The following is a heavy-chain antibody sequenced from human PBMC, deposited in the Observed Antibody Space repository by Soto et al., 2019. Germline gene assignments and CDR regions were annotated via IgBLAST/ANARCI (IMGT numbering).Heavy chain of an antibody. CDR2: IYYSGST. V-gene: IGHV4-59*08. Sequence: QVQLQESGPGLVKPSETLSLTCAVSGGSINTYYWSWFWQPPGKGLEWIGYIYYSGSTTYNPSLKSRITISVDTSKNQFSLKLNSETAADTAVYYCARLGGYYQAFDQWGQGSLVTVSS. J-gene: IGHJ4*02. CDR1: GGSINTYY. CDR3: ARLGGYYQAFDQ. D-gene: IGHD3-22*01.